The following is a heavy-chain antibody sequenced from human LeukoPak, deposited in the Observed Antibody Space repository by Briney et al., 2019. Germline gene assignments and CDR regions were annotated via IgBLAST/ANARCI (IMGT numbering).Heavy chain of an antibody. CDR3: AKADATIGGAFDI. D-gene: IGHD1-1*01. V-gene: IGHV3-23*01. J-gene: IGHJ3*02. CDR2: TSGTSDTT. CDR1: GFIFKNYA. Sequence: GGSLRLSCSASGFIFKNYAMSWVRQAPGKGLEWVSITSGTSDTTRYGDSVRGRFTTSRDNPRNTLYLQMNSLRVDDTAVYYCAKADATIGGAFDIWGQGTMVIVSS.